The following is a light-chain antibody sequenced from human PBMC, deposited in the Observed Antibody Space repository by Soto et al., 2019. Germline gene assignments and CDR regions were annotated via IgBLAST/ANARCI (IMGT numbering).Light chain of an antibody. CDR1: SSDVGGYSY. CDR2: EVS. V-gene: IGLV2-14*01. Sequence: QSALTQPASVSGSPGQSITISCTGTSSDVGGYSYVSWYQQHPGKAPKLMIYEVSNRPSGVSNRFSGSKSGNTASLTISGLQAEDEADYYCTSYTSSRIVVFGGGTKLTVL. CDR3: TSYTSSRIVV. J-gene: IGLJ2*01.